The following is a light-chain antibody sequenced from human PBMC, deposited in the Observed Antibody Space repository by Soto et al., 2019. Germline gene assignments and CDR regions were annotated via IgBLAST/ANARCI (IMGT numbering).Light chain of an antibody. CDR3: QQLNSYVFA. Sequence: DIQLTPSPSFLSASVGDSVTITCRASQDVSRYLAWYQQKPGKAPNLLIYVASTLRGGVPSRFSGSGSETEFTLTISSLQPEDFATYYCQQLNSYVFAFGPGTKVDIK. CDR1: QDVSRY. CDR2: VAS. V-gene: IGKV1-9*01. J-gene: IGKJ3*01.